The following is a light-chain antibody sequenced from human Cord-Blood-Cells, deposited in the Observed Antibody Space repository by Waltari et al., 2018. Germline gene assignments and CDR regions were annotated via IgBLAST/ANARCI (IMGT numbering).Light chain of an antibody. CDR3: QQYGSSPFT. CDR1: QSVSSSY. Sequence: EIVLTQSPGTLSLSPGERATLSCRASQSVSSSYLAWYQQKPGQAPRLLIYGAASRATGIPDRFSGSGSGTDVTLTISRLDPEDVAVYYCQQYGSSPFTFGPGTKVDIK. CDR2: GAA. V-gene: IGKV3-20*01. J-gene: IGKJ3*01.